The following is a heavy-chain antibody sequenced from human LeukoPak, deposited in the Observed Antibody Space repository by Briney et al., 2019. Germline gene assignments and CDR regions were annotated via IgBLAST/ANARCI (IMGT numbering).Heavy chain of an antibody. CDR3: ARLYSSGWYFDY. CDR2: IYYSGIT. J-gene: IGHJ4*02. V-gene: IGHV4-59*01. CDR1: GGSISSYY. D-gene: IGHD6-19*01. Sequence: SETLSLTCTVSGGSISSYYWSWIRQSPGKGLEWIGYIYYSGITYYNPSLTSRVTISVDTSKNQFSLKLSSVTAADTAVYYCARLYSSGWYFDYWGQGTLVTVSS.